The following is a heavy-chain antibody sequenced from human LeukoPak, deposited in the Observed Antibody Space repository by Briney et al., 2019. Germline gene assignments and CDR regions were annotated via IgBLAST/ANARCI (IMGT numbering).Heavy chain of an antibody. CDR2: IRYDGSDK. J-gene: IGHJ6*03. D-gene: IGHD2-15*01. V-gene: IGHV3-30*02. CDR1: GFTFSRHG. Sequence: PGGSLRLSCAASGFTFSRHGMHWVRQAPGKGLEWVAFIRYDGSDKYYADSVKDRFTISRDNSENTLYLQMNSLRPEDTAVYYCAKSSYYCSDKCPQYYYYMDVWGKGTTVIVSS. CDR3: AKSSYYCSDKCPQYYYYMDV.